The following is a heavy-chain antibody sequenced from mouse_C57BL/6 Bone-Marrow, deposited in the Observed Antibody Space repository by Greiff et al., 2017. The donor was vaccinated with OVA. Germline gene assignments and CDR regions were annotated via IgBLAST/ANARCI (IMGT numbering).Heavy chain of an antibody. V-gene: IGHV1-39*01. J-gene: IGHJ1*03. CDR2: INPNYGTT. Sequence: EVQLQQSGPELVKPGASVKISCKASGYSFTDYNMNWVKQSNGKSLEWIGVINPNYGTTSYNQKFQGKATLTVDQSSSTAYMQLNSLTSEDSAVYYCAIYDGYLDWYFDVWGTGTTVTVSS. D-gene: IGHD2-3*01. CDR1: GYSFTDYN. CDR3: AIYDGYLDWYFDV.